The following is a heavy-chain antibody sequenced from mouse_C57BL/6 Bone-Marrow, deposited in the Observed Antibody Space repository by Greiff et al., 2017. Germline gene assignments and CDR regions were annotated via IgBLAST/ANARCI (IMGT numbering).Heavy chain of an antibody. CDR3: ARRGYYGSIFYWYFDV. Sequence: EGKLMESGGDLVKPGGSLKLSCAASGFTFSSYGMSWVRQTPDKRLEWVATISSGGSYTYYPDSVKGRFTISRDNAKNTLYLQMSSLKSEDTAMYYCARRGYYGSIFYWYFDVWGTGTTVTVSS. V-gene: IGHV5-6*02. CDR1: GFTFSSYG. J-gene: IGHJ1*03. D-gene: IGHD1-1*01. CDR2: ISSGGSYT.